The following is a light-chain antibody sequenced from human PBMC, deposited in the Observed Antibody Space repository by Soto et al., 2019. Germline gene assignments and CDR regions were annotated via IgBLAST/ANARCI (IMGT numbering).Light chain of an antibody. J-gene: IGKJ1*01. CDR3: QQRSNWPT. Sequence: ETVLTQSPGTLSLSPGERATLSCRASQRVSSYLAWYQQKPGQAPRLLIYDASNRATGIPARFSGSGSGTDFTLTISSLEPEDFAVYYCQQRSNWPTFGQGTKVDIK. CDR2: DAS. V-gene: IGKV3-11*01. CDR1: QRVSSY.